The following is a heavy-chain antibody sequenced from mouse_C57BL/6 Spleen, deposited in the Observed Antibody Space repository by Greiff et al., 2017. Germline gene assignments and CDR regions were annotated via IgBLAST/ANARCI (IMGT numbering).Heavy chain of an antibody. D-gene: IGHD1-1*01. Sequence: QVQLQQSGAELVRPGTSVKLSCKASGYTFTSYWMHWVKQRPGKGLEWIGGIDPSDSYTNYNEKFKGKATLTVDKSSSPAYMQLSSLTSEDSAVFYCARCYYGSGAWFAYWGQGTLLTVSA. CDR1: GYTFTSYW. CDR3: ARCYYGSGAWFAY. J-gene: IGHJ3*01. CDR2: IDPSDSYT. V-gene: IGHV1-59*01.